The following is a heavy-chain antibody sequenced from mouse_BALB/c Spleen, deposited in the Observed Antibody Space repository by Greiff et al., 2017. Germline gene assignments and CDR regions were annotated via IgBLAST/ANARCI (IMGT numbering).Heavy chain of an antibody. Sequence: EVQRVESGGGLVKPGGSLKLSCAASGFTFSDYYMYWVRQTPEKRLEWVATISDGGSYTYYPDSVKGRFTISRDNAKNNLYLQMSSLKSEDTAMYYCARGVYYGSSYAMDYWGQGTSVTVSS. CDR3: ARGVYYGSSYAMDY. D-gene: IGHD1-1*01. CDR1: GFTFSDYY. J-gene: IGHJ4*01. CDR2: ISDGGSYT. V-gene: IGHV5-4*02.